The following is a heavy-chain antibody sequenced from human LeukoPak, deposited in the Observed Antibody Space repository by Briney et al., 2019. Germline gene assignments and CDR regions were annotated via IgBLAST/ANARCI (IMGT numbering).Heavy chain of an antibody. J-gene: IGHJ3*02. CDR1: GSSIGTYS. CDR2: IYSTGST. Sequence: PSETLSLTCTVSGSSIGTYSSSWIRQPPGKGLEWIWYIYSTGSTHYNPSLKSQATMSLDTSNNQFSLRLRSVTAADTAVFYCARHRAEMATITDDAFDMWGQGTMVTVSS. CDR3: ARHRAEMATITDDAFDM. D-gene: IGHD5-24*01. V-gene: IGHV4-4*09.